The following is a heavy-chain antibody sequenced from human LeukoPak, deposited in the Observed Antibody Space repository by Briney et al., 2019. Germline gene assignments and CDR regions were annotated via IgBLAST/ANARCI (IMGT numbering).Heavy chain of an antibody. V-gene: IGHV4-59*01. CDR1: GGSISSYY. CDR3: ATGYSSSWYYPSIDY. D-gene: IGHD6-13*01. Sequence: PSETLSLTCTVSGGSISSYYWSWIRQPPGKGLEWIGYIYYSGSTNYNPSLKGRVTISVDTSKNQFSLKLSSVTAADTAVYYCATGYSSSWYYPSIDYWGQGTLVTVSS. CDR2: IYYSGST. J-gene: IGHJ4*02.